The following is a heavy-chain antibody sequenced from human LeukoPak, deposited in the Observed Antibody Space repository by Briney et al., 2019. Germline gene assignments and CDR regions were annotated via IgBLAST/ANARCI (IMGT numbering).Heavy chain of an antibody. CDR3: AGGRWDYYGSGSYPFY. D-gene: IGHD3-10*01. CDR1: GFTVSSNY. Sequence: GGSLRLSCAASGFTVSSNYMSCGRHAPGRGGEWVSVIYSGGGTYYADSVTRQFTISRQKSKNTLYLQMNSLRAEDTAVYYCAGGRWDYYGSGSYPFYWGQGTLVTVSS. V-gene: IGHV3-53*04. J-gene: IGHJ4*02. CDR2: IYSGGGT.